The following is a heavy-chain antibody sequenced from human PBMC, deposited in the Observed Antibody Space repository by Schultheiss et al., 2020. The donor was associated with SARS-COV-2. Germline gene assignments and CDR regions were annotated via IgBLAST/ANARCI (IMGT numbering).Heavy chain of an antibody. CDR2: ISSSSSTI. CDR3: ASRNYDILTGYYSGDDY. D-gene: IGHD3-9*01. V-gene: IGHV3-48*04. J-gene: IGHJ4*02. Sequence: GGSLRLSCAASGFTFSSYSMNWVRQAPGKGLEWVSYISSSSSTIYYADSVKGRFTISRDNAKNSLYLQMNSLRAEDTAVYYCASRNYDILTGYYSGDDYWGQGTLVTVSS. CDR1: GFTFSSYS.